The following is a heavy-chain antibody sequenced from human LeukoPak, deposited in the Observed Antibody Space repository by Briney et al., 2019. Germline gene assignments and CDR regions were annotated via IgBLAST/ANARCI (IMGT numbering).Heavy chain of an antibody. CDR3: ARDGDRGWFDP. V-gene: IGHV4-39*07. CDR2: IYYSGST. CDR1: GGSISSSSYY. J-gene: IGHJ5*02. Sequence: SETLSLTCTVSGGSISSSSYYWGWIRQPPGKGLEWIGSIYYSGSTYYNPSLKSRVTISVDTSRNQFSLKLGSVTAADTAVYYCARDGDRGWFDPWGQGTLVTVSS.